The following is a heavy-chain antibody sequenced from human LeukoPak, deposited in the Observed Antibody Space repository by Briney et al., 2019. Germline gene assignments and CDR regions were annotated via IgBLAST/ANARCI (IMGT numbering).Heavy chain of an antibody. J-gene: IGHJ5*02. CDR2: INAGNGNT. Sequence: ASVKVSCKASGYTFTSYAMHWVRRAPGQRLEWMGWINAGNGNTKYSQKFQGRVTITRDTSASTAYMELSSLRSEDTAVYYCARVISKWLRYNWFDPWGQGTLVTVSS. CDR1: GYTFTSYA. V-gene: IGHV1-3*01. D-gene: IGHD6-19*01. CDR3: ARVISKWLRYNWFDP.